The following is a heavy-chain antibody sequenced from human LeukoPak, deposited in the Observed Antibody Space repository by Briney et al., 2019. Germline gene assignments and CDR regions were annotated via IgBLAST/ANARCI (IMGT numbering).Heavy chain of an antibody. CDR1: GFTFSSSW. CDR2: ITRDGSST. V-gene: IGHV3-74*01. J-gene: IGHJ6*04. Sequence: GGSLRLSCAASGFTFSSSWMRWVRQAPGKGLVWVSRITRDGSSTTYADSVKGRFTTSRDDAKNTLYLQMDRLRDDDTAVYYCARDPGYESWSPFWGGMDVWGNGTTVIVSS. D-gene: IGHD3-16*01. CDR3: ARDPGYESWSPFWGGMDV.